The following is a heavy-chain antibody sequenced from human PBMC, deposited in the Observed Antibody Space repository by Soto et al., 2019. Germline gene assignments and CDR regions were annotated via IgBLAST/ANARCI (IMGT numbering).Heavy chain of an antibody. V-gene: IGHV4-61*01. J-gene: IGHJ6*01. CDR3: ARATTVTAQYYGMDV. CDR1: GGSVSIDTYY. D-gene: IGHD4-4*01. CDR2: IYYTGST. Sequence: QVQLQESGPGLVKPSETLSLTCTVSGGSVSIDTYYWTWIRQPPGKGLEWIGYIYYTGSTNYNPSLKSRVTISVDTSKNQFSLKLRSVTAADTAVYYCARATTVTAQYYGMDVW.